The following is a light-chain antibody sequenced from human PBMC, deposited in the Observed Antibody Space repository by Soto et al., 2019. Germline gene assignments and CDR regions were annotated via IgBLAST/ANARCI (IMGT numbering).Light chain of an antibody. CDR1: SSNIGTNT. V-gene: IGLV1-44*01. Sequence: QSVLTQPPSASGTPGQRVTSSCSGSSSNIGTNTVNWYQQRPGTAPRLLIYSNNQRPSGVPDRFSGSKSGTSASLAISGLQSEDEADYYCAAWDDSLNVYVFGTGTKVTVL. CDR3: AAWDDSLNVYV. J-gene: IGLJ1*01. CDR2: SNN.